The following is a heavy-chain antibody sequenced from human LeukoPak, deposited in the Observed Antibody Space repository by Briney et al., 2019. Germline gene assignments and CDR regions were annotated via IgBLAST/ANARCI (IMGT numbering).Heavy chain of an antibody. D-gene: IGHD6-19*01. V-gene: IGHV1-18*01. CDR1: GYTFTSYG. Sequence: AAVKVSCKASGYTFTSYGISWVRQAPGQGLEWMGWISAYNGNTNYAQKPQGRVTMTTDTSTSTAYMELRSLRSDDTAVYYCARVESEAVAEGYWGQGTLVTVSS. CDR3: ARVESEAVAEGY. CDR2: ISAYNGNT. J-gene: IGHJ4*02.